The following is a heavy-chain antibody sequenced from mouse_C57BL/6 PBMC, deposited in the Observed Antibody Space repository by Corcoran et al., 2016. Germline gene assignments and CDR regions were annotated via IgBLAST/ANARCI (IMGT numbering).Heavy chain of an antibody. V-gene: IGHV9-3*01. Sequence: QIQLVQSGPELKKPGETVKISCKASGYTFTTYGMSWVKQAPGKGLKWMGWINTYSGVPTYADDFKGRFAFSLETSASTAYLQINNLKNEDTATYFCARTYYYGSSHYAMDYWGQGTSVTVSS. CDR2: INTYSGVP. J-gene: IGHJ4*01. D-gene: IGHD1-1*01. CDR1: GYTFTTYG. CDR3: ARTYYYGSSHYAMDY.